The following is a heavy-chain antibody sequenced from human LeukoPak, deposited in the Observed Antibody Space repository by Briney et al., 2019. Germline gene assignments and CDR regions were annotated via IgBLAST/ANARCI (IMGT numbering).Heavy chain of an antibody. Sequence: GASVKVSCKASGGTFSRYSISWVRQAPGQGLEWMGGIIPIFGTANYAQKFQGRVTITADESTSTAYMELSSLRSEDTAVYYCARGGVGATNAFDIWGQGTMVTVSS. D-gene: IGHD1-26*01. V-gene: IGHV1-69*13. CDR3: ARGGVGATNAFDI. CDR1: GGTFSRYS. CDR2: IIPIFGTA. J-gene: IGHJ3*02.